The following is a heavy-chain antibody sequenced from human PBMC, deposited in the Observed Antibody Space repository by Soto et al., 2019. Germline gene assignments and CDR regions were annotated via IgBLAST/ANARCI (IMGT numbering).Heavy chain of an antibody. Sequence: QVLLVESGGGLVKPGGSLRLSCATSGFIFSDYYMHWIRQAPGKGLGWISYISGNGRIIQYADSAKGRFTISRDNAQNSLYLQMNSLRAEDTALYFCARDFDADSRTDFDYWGQGTLVTVSS. CDR1: GFIFSDYY. CDR3: ARDFDADSRTDFDY. D-gene: IGHD4-17*01. CDR2: ISGNGRII. V-gene: IGHV3-11*01. J-gene: IGHJ4*02.